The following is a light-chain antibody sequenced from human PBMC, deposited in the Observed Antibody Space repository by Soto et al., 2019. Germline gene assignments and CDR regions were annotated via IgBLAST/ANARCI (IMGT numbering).Light chain of an antibody. J-gene: IGKJ1*01. CDR3: QQYWSSPWT. V-gene: IGKV4-1*01. CDR1: QRVLYSSSNKNY. CDR2: WAS. Sequence: DIVMTQSPDSLAVSLGERATINCKSSQRVLYSSSNKNYLAWYQQKPGQPPKLLIYWASTRESGVPDRFSGSGSGTDFTLTISSLKAEDVAVYYCQQYWSSPWTFGQGTKVEIK.